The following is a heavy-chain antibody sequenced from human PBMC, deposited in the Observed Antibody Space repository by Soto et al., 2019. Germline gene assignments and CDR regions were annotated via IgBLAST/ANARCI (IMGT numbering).Heavy chain of an antibody. J-gene: IGHJ3*02. V-gene: IGHV1-3*01. D-gene: IGHD3-22*01. CDR3: ARDSWITMNAFDI. Sequence: QVQLVQSGAEVKKTGASVKVSCKASGYTFTHNAMHWVRQAPGQRPEWVGWINVGIGETKYSQKLQGRVSITSDTSASTVYMELSSLRSEDTAVYYCARDSWITMNAFDIWDQGTLVTVSS. CDR2: INVGIGET. CDR1: GYTFTHNA.